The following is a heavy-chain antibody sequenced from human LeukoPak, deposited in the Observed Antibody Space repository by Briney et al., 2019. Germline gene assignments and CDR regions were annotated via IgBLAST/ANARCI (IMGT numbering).Heavy chain of an antibody. J-gene: IGHJ3*02. CDR1: GFTFSDHY. Sequence: GGSLRLSCAASGFTFSDHYMSWIRQAPGKGLEWVSYISYSGHTIYYADSVKGRFTISRDNAKNSLYLQMNSLRAEDTAVYYCAREAKELGATVFHMWGQGTMVSVSS. D-gene: IGHD1-26*01. CDR2: ISYSGHTI. V-gene: IGHV3-11*01. CDR3: AREAKELGATVFHM.